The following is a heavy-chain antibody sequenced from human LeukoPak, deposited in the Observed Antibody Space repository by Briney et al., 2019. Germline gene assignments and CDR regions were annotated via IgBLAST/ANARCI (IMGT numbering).Heavy chain of an antibody. J-gene: IGHJ5*02. D-gene: IGHD2-2*01. CDR3: AKSRLSDTSDSSTGNWFDP. Sequence: PGGSLRLSCAASGFTFSSYEMNWVRQAPGKGLEWVSYISSSGSTIYYADSVKGRFTISRDNAKNSLYLQMNSLRAEDTALYYCAKSRLSDTSDSSTGNWFDPWGQGTLVTVSS. CDR1: GFTFSSYE. CDR2: ISSSGSTI. V-gene: IGHV3-48*03.